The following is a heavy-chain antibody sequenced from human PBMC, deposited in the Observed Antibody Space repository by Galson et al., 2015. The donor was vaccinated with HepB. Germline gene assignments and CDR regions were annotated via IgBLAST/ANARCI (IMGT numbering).Heavy chain of an antibody. CDR1: GFTFSNAW. V-gene: IGHV3-15*07. CDR3: TTFSEWELLGGFDY. J-gene: IGHJ4*02. Sequence: SLRLSCAASGFTFSNAWMNWVRQAPGKGLEWVGRIKGKTDGGTTDYAAPVKGRFTISRDDSKNTLYLQMNSLKTEDTAVYYCTTFSEWELLGGFDYWGQGTLVTVSS. D-gene: IGHD1-26*01. CDR2: IKGKTDGGTT.